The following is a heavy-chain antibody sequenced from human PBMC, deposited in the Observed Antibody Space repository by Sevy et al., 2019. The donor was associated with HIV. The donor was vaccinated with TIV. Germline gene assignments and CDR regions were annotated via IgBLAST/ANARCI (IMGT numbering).Heavy chain of an antibody. V-gene: IGHV3-9*01. CDR2: ISWNSGSI. D-gene: IGHD3-10*01. CDR1: GFTFDDYA. CDR3: AKTVRPWGIIHYYYSDY. J-gene: IGHJ4*02. Sequence: GGSLRLSCTGSGFTFDDYAIHWVRQTPGKGLEWVSGISWNSGSIGYADSVKGRFIISRDKAKKSLYLEMNSLRPEDTALYYCAKTVRPWGIIHYYYSDYWGRGTLVTVSS.